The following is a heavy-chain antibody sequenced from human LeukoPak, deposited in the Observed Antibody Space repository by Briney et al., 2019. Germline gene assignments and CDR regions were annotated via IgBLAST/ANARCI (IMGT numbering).Heavy chain of an antibody. Sequence: SVKVSCKASGGTFSSYAISWVRQAPGQGLEWMGGIIPIFGTANYAQKFQGRVTITADESTSTAYMELGSLRSDDTAVYYCARDPGSGWSPHAFDIWGQGTMVTVSS. CDR1: GGTFSSYA. V-gene: IGHV1-69*01. D-gene: IGHD6-19*01. CDR2: IIPIFGTA. CDR3: ARDPGSGWSPHAFDI. J-gene: IGHJ3*02.